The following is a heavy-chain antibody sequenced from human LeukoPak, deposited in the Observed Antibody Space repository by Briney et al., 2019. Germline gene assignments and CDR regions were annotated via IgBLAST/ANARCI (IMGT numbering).Heavy chain of an antibody. J-gene: IGHJ4*02. CDR1: GYTFTSYG. V-gene: IGHV1-18*01. CDR3: ARVKGDYGDY. Sequence: VASVKVSCKASGYTFTSYGISWVRQAPGQGLEWMGWISAYNGNTNYAQKLQGRATMTTDTSTSTAYMELRSLKSDDTAVYYCARVKGDYGDYWGQGTLVTVSS. CDR2: ISAYNGNT.